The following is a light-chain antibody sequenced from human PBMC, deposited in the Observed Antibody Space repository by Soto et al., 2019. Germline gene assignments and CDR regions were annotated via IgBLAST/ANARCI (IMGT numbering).Light chain of an antibody. CDR2: DAS. V-gene: IGKV1-33*01. Sequence: DIQMTQSPSSLSASVGDRVTISCQASQDISNYLNWYQHKEGKAPKLLIYDASNLETGVPSRFSGSGSGTDFTLTISSLQPDDIATYYCQKYDSLPLTCGPGTKVDIK. CDR3: QKYDSLPLT. J-gene: IGKJ3*01. CDR1: QDISNY.